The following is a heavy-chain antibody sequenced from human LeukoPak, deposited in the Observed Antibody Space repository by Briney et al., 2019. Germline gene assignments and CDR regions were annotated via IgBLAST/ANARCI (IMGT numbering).Heavy chain of an antibody. D-gene: IGHD3-22*01. Sequence: ASVKVSCRASGYTFTGYYMHWVRQAPGQGLEWMGIINPSGGSTSYAQKFQGRVTMTRDTSTSTVYMELSSLRSEDTAVYYCAREGGPGSSGYYGTPLDYWGQGTLVTVSS. CDR1: GYTFTGYY. V-gene: IGHV1-46*01. J-gene: IGHJ4*02. CDR3: AREGGPGSSGYYGTPLDY. CDR2: INPSGGST.